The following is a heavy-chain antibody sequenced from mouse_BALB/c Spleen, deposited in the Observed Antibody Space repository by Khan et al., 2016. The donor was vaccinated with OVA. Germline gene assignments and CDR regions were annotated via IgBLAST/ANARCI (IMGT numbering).Heavy chain of an antibody. D-gene: IGHD2-5*01. CDR3: ARQYSNSFFEY. Sequence: EVELVESGGDLVKPGGSLKLSCAASGFTFSSFGMSWIRQTPDKRLECVATISSGGSYTYYPDSVKGRFTISRDNAKNTLYLQMSSLKSEDTAMYYCARQYSNSFFEYWGQGTTLTVSS. J-gene: IGHJ2*01. V-gene: IGHV5-6*01. CDR2: ISSGGSYT. CDR1: GFTFSSFG.